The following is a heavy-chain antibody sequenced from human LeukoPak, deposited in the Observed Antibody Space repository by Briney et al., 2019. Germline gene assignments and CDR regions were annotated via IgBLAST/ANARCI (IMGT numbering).Heavy chain of an antibody. J-gene: IGHJ4*02. Sequence: PSETLSLTCTVSGGSISSYYWSWIRQPAGKGLEWIGRISSSGSTNYNPSLKSRVTMSVDTSKNQFSLKLTSMTAADTAVYYCARDPGLPGRYYFDYWGQGTLVTVSS. CDR3: ARDPGLPGRYYFDY. D-gene: IGHD4-11*01. CDR1: GGSISSYY. CDR2: ISSSGST. V-gene: IGHV4-4*07.